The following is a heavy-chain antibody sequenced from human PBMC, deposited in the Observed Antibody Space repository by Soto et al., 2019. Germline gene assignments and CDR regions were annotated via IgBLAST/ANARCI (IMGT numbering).Heavy chain of an antibody. V-gene: IGHV4-30-4*01. J-gene: IGHJ5*02. CDR3: ARGPGWIDP. Sequence: QVQLQESGPGLVKPSQTLSLTCTVSGGSINIDDYYWSWIRQPPGKGLEWIGYIYYSGSTNYNPSLKSRATISVDTSKNLFSLKLSSLTAADTAVYYCARGPGWIDPWGQGTLVTVSS. CDR1: GGSINIDDYY. CDR2: IYYSGST.